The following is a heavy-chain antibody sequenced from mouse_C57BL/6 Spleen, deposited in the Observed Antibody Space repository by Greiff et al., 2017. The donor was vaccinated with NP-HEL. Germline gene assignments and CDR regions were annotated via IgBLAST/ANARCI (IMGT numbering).Heavy chain of an antibody. CDR1: GYSFTDYN. CDR3: ARLGGNYEVDYAMDY. J-gene: IGHJ4*01. D-gene: IGHD2-1*01. Sequence: EVQLQQSGPELVKPGASVKISCKASGYSFTDYNMNWVKQSTGKSLEWIGVINPNYGTTSYNQKFKGKATLTVDQSSSTAYMQLNSLTSDDSAGYYCARLGGNYEVDYAMDYWGQGTSVTVSS. CDR2: INPNYGTT. V-gene: IGHV1-39*01.